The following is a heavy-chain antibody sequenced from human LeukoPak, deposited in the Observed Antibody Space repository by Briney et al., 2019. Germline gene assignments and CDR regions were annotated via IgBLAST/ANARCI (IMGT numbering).Heavy chain of an antibody. Sequence: GGTLRLSCAASGFTFDDYAMHWVRQAPGKGLEWVSLISGDAGSPYYADSVKGRFTISRDNSKNSLYLQMNSLRNDDTALYYCAKDTEGYTYGYYYYGMDVWGQGTTVTVSS. V-gene: IGHV3-43*02. CDR1: GFTFDDYA. D-gene: IGHD5-18*01. CDR3: AKDTEGYTYGYYYYGMDV. CDR2: ISGDAGSP. J-gene: IGHJ6*02.